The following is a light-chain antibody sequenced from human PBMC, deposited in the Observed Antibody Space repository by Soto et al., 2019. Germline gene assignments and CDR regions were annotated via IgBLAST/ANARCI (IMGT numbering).Light chain of an antibody. CDR2: GNN. CDR1: SSNIGAGYD. V-gene: IGLV1-40*01. J-gene: IGLJ3*02. CDR3: LSYDRSLSGSV. Sequence: QSVLTQPPSVSGAPGQRVTISCSGGSSNIGAGYDVHWYQQLPETPPKLLIYGNNIRPSGVPDRFSGSKSGTSASLAITGLQAEDEADYYCLSYDRSLSGSVFGGGTKLTVL.